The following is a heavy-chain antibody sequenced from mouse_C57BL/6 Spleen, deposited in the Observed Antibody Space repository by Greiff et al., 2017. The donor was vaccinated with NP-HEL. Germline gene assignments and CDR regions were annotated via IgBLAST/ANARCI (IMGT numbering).Heavy chain of an antibody. D-gene: IGHD3-2*02. J-gene: IGHJ3*01. CDR1: GYAFSSSW. CDR2: IYPGDGDT. Sequence: LVESGPELVKPGASVKISCKASGYAFSSSWMNWVKQRPGKGLEWIGRIYPGDGDTNYNGKFKGKATLTADKSSRTAYMQLSSLTSEDSAVYFCAQDNTAQATWFAYWGQGTLVTVSA. V-gene: IGHV1-82*01. CDR3: AQDNTAQATWFAY.